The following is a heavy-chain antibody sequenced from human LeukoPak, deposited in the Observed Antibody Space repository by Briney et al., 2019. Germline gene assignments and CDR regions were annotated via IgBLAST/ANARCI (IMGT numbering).Heavy chain of an antibody. J-gene: IGHJ6*03. V-gene: IGHV4-34*01. CDR3: ARMVWVRITIFGVVQKGFYYYMDV. CDR2: INHSGST. Sequence: SETLSLTCAVYGGSFSGYYWSWIRQPPGKGLEWIGEINHSGSTNYNPSLKSRVTISVDTSKNQFSLKLSSVTAADTAVYYCARMVWVRITIFGVVQKGFYYYMDVWGKGTTVTVSS. CDR1: GGSFSGYY. D-gene: IGHD3-3*01.